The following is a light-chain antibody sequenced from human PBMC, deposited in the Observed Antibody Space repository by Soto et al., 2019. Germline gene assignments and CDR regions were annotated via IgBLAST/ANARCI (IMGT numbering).Light chain of an antibody. J-gene: IGKJ1*01. Sequence: IQMTQSPSSLSASLGDRVTITCRASQSISSYLNWYQQKQGKAPKXLIYAASSLQSGVPSRFSGSGYGTDFNLTISSLQTEDFATYYCQQSYSTPRTFGQGTKVDIK. V-gene: IGKV1-39*01. CDR2: AAS. CDR3: QQSYSTPRT. CDR1: QSISSY.